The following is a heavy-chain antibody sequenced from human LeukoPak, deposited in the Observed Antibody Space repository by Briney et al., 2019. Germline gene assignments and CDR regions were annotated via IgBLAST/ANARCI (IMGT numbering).Heavy chain of an antibody. CDR2: ISSSGSPI. D-gene: IGHD5-12*01. CDR3: ARVKGGRWLFFDY. J-gene: IGHJ4*02. Sequence: GGPLTLSCAPSGFILSRYEMHWVRQSPGKGLEWVSYISSSGSPIFYADSVKGRFTISRENTKNSLYLQMKSLRADDTAVYYCARVKGGRWLFFDYWGQGTLVTVSS. V-gene: IGHV3-48*03. CDR1: GFILSRYE.